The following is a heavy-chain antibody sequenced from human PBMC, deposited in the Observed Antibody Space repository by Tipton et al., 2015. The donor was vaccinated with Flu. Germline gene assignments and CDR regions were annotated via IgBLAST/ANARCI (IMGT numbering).Heavy chain of an antibody. CDR2: ISYDGSNK. V-gene: IGHV3-30*18. D-gene: IGHD2-2*01. J-gene: IGHJ6*02. Sequence: SLRLSCAASGFTFSSYGMHWVRQAPGKGLEWVAVISYDGSNKYYADSVKGRFTISRDNSKNTLYLQMNSLRAEDTAVYYCAKEYPVVVPAAIDYYYGMDVWGQGTPVTVSS. CDR3: AKEYPVVVPAAIDYYYGMDV. CDR1: GFTFSSYG.